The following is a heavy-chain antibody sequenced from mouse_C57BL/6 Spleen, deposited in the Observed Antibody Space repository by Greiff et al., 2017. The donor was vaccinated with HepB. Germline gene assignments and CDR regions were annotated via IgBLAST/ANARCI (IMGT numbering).Heavy chain of an antibody. CDR3: ARSNYYGSSYAYAMDY. CDR2: INPNNGGT. D-gene: IGHD1-1*01. Sequence: EVQLQQSGPELVKPGASVKIPCKASGYTFTDYNMDWVKQSHGKSLEWIGDINPNNGGTIYNQKFKGKATLTVDKSSRPAYMELRSLTSEDTAVYYCARSNYYGSSYAYAMDYWGQGTSVTVSS. J-gene: IGHJ4*01. CDR1: GYTFTDYN. V-gene: IGHV1-18*01.